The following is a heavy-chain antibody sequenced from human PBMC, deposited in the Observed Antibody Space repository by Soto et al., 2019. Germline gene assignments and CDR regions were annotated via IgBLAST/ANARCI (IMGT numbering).Heavy chain of an antibody. V-gene: IGHV3-23*01. D-gene: IGHD6-19*01. CDR1: GFTFSSYA. CDR3: AKDGSVAGRLYFDY. J-gene: IGHJ4*02. Sequence: GSLRLSCAASGFTFSSYAMSWVRQAPGKGLEWVSAISGSGGSTYYADSVKGRFTISRDNAKNTLYLQMNSLRAEDTAVYYCAKDGSVAGRLYFDYWGQGTLVTVSS. CDR2: ISGSGGST.